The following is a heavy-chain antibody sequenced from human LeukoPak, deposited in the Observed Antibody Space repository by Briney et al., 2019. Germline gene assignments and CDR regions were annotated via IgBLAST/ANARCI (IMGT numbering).Heavy chain of an antibody. J-gene: IGHJ4*02. CDR2: IWYDGSNK. CDR3: AKDRATYYYDSSGFDY. D-gene: IGHD3-22*01. CDR1: GFTFSSYG. Sequence: GRSLRLSXAASGFTFSSYGMHWVRQAPGKGLEWVAVIWYDGSNKYYADSVKGRFTISRDNSKNTLYLQMNSLRAEDTAVYYCAKDRATYYYDSSGFDYWAREPWSPSPQ. V-gene: IGHV3-33*06.